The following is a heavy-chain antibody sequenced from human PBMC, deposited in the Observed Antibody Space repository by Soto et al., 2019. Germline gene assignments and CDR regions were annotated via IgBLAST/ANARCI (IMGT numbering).Heavy chain of an antibody. CDR2: INPNSGGT. Sequence: ASVKVSCKASGYTFTGYYMHWVRQAPGQGLEWMGWINPNSGGTNYAQKFQGWVTMTRDTSISTAYMELSRLRSDDTAVYYCARAPLDDTMVRGVINPDFDYWGQGTLVTVSS. CDR1: GYTFTGYY. D-gene: IGHD3-10*01. CDR3: ARAPLDDTMVRGVINPDFDY. V-gene: IGHV1-2*04. J-gene: IGHJ4*02.